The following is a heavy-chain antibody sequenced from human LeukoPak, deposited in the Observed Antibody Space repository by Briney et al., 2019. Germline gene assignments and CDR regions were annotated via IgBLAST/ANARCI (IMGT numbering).Heavy chain of an antibody. CDR1: GGSIKTYY. CDR3: ARDQSEFDS. CDR2: IHYSGST. V-gene: IGHV4-59*01. J-gene: IGHJ4*02. Sequence: KSSETLSLTCSVSGGSIKTYYWTWIRQPPGKGLEWIGYIHYSGSTDSNPSLMGRVTISLDTSKSQFSLELRSVTAADTAVYYCARDQSEFDSWGQGTVVTVSS.